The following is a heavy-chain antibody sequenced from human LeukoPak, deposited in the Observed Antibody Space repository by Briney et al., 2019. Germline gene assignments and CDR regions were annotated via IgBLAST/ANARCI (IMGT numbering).Heavy chain of an antibody. Sequence: PGGSLRLSCAASGFIFSSYAMHWVRQAPGKGLEWVAFIRYDGSNKYYADSVKGRFTISRDNSKNTLYLQMNSLRAEDTAVYYCAKDHETYYYDSSGYSPPDYWGQGTLVTVSS. V-gene: IGHV3-30*02. CDR3: AKDHETYYYDSSGYSPPDY. CDR2: IRYDGSNK. J-gene: IGHJ4*02. CDR1: GFIFSSYA. D-gene: IGHD3-22*01.